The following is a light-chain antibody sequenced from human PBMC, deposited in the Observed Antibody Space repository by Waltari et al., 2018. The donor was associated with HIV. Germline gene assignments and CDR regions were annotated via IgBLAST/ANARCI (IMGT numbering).Light chain of an antibody. CDR1: QSVLYSSNNKNY. Sequence: DIVMTQSPDSLAVSLGERATINCKSSQSVLYSSNNKNYLAWYQQKPGQPPNLLIYWASTREAGVPDRFSGSGSGTDFTLTISSLQAEDVAVYYCQQYYSIPRTFGQGTKVEIK. CDR2: WAS. CDR3: QQYYSIPRT. J-gene: IGKJ1*01. V-gene: IGKV4-1*01.